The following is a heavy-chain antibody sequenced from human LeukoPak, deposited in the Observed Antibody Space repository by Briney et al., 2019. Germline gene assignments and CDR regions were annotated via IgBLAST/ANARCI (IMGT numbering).Heavy chain of an antibody. CDR1: GFTFSSYS. V-gene: IGHV3-21*01. CDR2: ISSSSSYI. Sequence: GGSLRLSCAASGFTFSSYSMAWVRQAPGKGLEWVSSISSSSSYIYYADSVKGRFTISRDNAKNSLYLQMNGLRAEDTAVYYCARDCGGSCYSFRAFDIWGQGTMVTVSS. D-gene: IGHD2-15*01. CDR3: ARDCGGSCYSFRAFDI. J-gene: IGHJ3*02.